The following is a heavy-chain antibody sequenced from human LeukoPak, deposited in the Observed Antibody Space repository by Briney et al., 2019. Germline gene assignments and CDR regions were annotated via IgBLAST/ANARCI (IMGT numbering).Heavy chain of an antibody. D-gene: IGHD2-2*01. J-gene: IGHJ6*03. V-gene: IGHV1-18*01. CDR3: ARGAVVVVPAAIGGVYYYYYYMDV. Sequence: ASVKVSCKASGYTFTTYGISWVRQAPGQGLEWMGWISTYNGNTNYAQNLQARIAMTTDTSTSTAYMELRSLRSDDTAVYYCARGAVVVVPAAIGGVYYYYYYMDVWGKGTTVTVSS. CDR2: ISTYNGNT. CDR1: GYTFTTYG.